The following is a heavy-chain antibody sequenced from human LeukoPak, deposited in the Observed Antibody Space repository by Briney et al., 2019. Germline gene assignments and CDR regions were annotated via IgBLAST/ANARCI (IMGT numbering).Heavy chain of an antibody. CDR3: CTSIRVTGTVDY. CDR1: GFTFSNAW. J-gene: IGHJ4*02. D-gene: IGHD6-19*01. CDR2: IKRKSDGGTT. Sequence: GGSLRLSCAASGFTFSNAWMNWVRQAPGRGLEWVGRIKRKSDGGTTDYAAAVKGRFTISRDDSESTLYLQMNNLNPEDKAVYYYCTSIRVTGTVDYWGQGTLVTVSS. V-gene: IGHV3-15*07.